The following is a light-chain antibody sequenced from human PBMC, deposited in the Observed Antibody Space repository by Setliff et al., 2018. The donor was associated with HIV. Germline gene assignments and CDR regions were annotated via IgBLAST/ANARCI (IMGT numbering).Light chain of an antibody. CDR2: EVS. CDR3: SSYAGSNNYV. CDR1: SSDVGGYNY. J-gene: IGLJ1*01. Sequence: QSVLAQPASVSGSPGQSITISCTGTSSDVGGYNYVSWYQQHPDKAPKLMIYEVSKRPSGVPDRFSGSKSGNTASLTVSGLQAEDEADYYCSSYAGSNNYVFGTGTKVTVL. V-gene: IGLV2-8*01.